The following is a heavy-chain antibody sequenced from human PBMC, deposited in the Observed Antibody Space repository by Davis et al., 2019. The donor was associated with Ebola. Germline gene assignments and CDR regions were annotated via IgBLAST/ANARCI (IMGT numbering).Heavy chain of an antibody. J-gene: IGHJ6*02. V-gene: IGHV1-3*01. D-gene: IGHD1-1*01. Sequence: ASVKVSCKASGYTFTSYAMHWVRQAPGQRLEWMGWISAYNGNTNYAQKLQGRVTMTTDTSTSTAYMELSSLRSEDTAVYYGARGGYNWNDGGDYYYYGMDVWGQGTTVTVSS. CDR2: ISAYNGNT. CDR1: GYTFTSYA. CDR3: ARGGYNWNDGGDYYYYGMDV.